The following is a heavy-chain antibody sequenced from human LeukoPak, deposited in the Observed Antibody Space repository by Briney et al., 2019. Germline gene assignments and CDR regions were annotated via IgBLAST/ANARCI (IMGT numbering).Heavy chain of an antibody. CDR1: GFTFDDYG. CDR2: INWNGGST. CDR3: ARCGYSSGWYGGGAVNYHYYYMDV. V-gene: IGHV3-20*01. Sequence: GGSLRLSCAASGFTFDDYGMSWVRQAPGKGLEWVSGINWNGGSTGYADSVKGRFTISRDNAKNSLYLQMNSLRAEDTALYHCARCGYSSGWYGGGAVNYHYYYMDVWGKGTTVTISS. D-gene: IGHD6-19*01. J-gene: IGHJ6*03.